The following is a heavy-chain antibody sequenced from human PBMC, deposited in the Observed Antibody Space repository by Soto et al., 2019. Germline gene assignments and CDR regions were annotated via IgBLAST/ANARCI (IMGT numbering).Heavy chain of an antibody. Sequence: AGGSLRLCCAASGFTVSSNYMSGVRQAPGKGLEWVSVIYSGGSTYYADSVKGRFTISRHNSKNTLYLQMNSLRAEDTAVYYCARQRTRHRLLHYYYYMDVWGKGTTVTVSS. V-gene: IGHV3-53*04. CDR3: ARQRTRHRLLHYYYYMDV. D-gene: IGHD2-15*01. CDR1: GFTVSSNY. CDR2: IYSGGST. J-gene: IGHJ6*03.